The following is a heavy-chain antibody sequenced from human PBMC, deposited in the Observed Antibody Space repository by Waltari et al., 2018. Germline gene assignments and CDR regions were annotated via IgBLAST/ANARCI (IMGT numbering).Heavy chain of an antibody. CDR3: ARGLRYCSSTSCSKYFQH. J-gene: IGHJ1*01. Sequence: QVQLQQWGAGLLKPSETLSLPCAVYGGSFSGYYWSWIRQPPGKGLEWIGEINHSGSTNYNPSLKSRVTISVDTSKNQFSLKLSSVTAADTAVYYCARGLRYCSSTSCSKYFQHWGQGTLVTVSS. V-gene: IGHV4-34*01. D-gene: IGHD2-2*01. CDR2: INHSGST. CDR1: GGSFSGYY.